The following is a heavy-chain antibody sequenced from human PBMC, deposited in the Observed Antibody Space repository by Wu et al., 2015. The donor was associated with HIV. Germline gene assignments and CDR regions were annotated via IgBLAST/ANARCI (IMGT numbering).Heavy chain of an antibody. CDR1: GDGFTSYA. D-gene: IGHD5-12*01. CDR3: ARNTDSVATSLYSLGV. J-gene: IGHJ6*02. Sequence: QAQLVQFGAEVKKPGSSVKVTCKASGDGFTSYAVSWVRQAPGQGLEWMGGINPLLGTTKHAQRFQDRVKFTTDESKSTVYMELSSLRSEDTAVYYCARNTDSVATSLYSLGVWGQGTTVTVSS. CDR2: INPLLGTT. V-gene: IGHV1-69*05.